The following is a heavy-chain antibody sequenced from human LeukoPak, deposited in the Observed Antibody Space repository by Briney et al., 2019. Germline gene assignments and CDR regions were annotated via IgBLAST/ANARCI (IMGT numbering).Heavy chain of an antibody. CDR3: ARDDARGGSFLDYFRYFRL. Sequence: SETLSLTCTVSGGSITNDNYYWSWIRQPAGKGLEWIGRVYTSGRTNYNPSLKSRVTISVDTSKNHFSLNLDAVTAADTAVYYCARDDARGGSFLDYFRYFRLWGQGTLVTVSS. D-gene: IGHD5-12*01. J-gene: IGHJ1*01. V-gene: IGHV4-61*02. CDR1: GGSITNDNYY. CDR2: VYTSGRT.